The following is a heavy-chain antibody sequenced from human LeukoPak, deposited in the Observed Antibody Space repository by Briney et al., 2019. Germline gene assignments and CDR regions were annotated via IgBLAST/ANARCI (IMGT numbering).Heavy chain of an antibody. Sequence: PSETLSLTCTVSGGSVSSYYWSWIRQPAGKGLEWIGRIYTNGATNYNASLRSRVTISVAKSNNQFSLKMTSVTVADTAVYYCAGRDYWGQGILVTVSP. V-gene: IGHV4-4*07. J-gene: IGHJ4*02. CDR1: GGSVSSYY. CDR2: IYTNGAT. CDR3: AGRDY.